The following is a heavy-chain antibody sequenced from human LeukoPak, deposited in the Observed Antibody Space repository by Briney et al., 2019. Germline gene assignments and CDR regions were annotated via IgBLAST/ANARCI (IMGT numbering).Heavy chain of an antibody. V-gene: IGHV4-31*03. CDR2: IYYSGST. Sequence: SQTLSLTCTVSGGSISSGGYYWSWIRQHPGKGLEWIGYIYYSGSTYYNPSLKSRVTISVDQSKNQFSLKLSSVTAADTAVYYCARDIRPRYCSSTSCPGPWFDPWGQGTLVTVSS. D-gene: IGHD2-2*01. J-gene: IGHJ5*02. CDR1: GGSISSGGYY. CDR3: ARDIRPRYCSSTSCPGPWFDP.